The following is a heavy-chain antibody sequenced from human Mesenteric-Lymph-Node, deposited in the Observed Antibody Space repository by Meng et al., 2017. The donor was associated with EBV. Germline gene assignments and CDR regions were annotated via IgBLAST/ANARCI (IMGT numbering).Heavy chain of an antibody. J-gene: IGHJ4*02. V-gene: IGHV3-11*01. CDR1: GFTFSDYY. CDR3: ARDMVIYDY. D-gene: IGHD2-21*01. CDR2: ISSSATTI. Sequence: QVQVWGSGGGLVKPGGSLRGYCAASGFTFSDYYMSWIRQAPGKGLEWVSYISSSATTIYYADSVKGRFTISRDNAKNSLYLQMNSLRAEDTAVYFCARDMVIYDYWGRGTLVTVSS.